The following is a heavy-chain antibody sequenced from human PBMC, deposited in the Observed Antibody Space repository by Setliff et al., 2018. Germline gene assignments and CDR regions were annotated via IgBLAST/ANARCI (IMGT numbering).Heavy chain of an antibody. CDR1: GFTFDDYV. CDR3: ARGPLVGTTEYYLDY. Sequence: PGGSLRLSCAASGFTFDDYVMSWVRQAPGKGLEWVSDINRNGGRIGYADPVKGRFTISRDNAKNSLYLQMNSLRAEDTAVYYCARGPLVGTTEYYLDYWGQGTLVTVSS. D-gene: IGHD1-26*01. CDR2: INRNGGRI. V-gene: IGHV3-20*04. J-gene: IGHJ4*02.